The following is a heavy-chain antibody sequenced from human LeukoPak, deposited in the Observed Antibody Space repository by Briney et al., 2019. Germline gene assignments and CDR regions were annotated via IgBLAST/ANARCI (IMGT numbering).Heavy chain of an antibody. Sequence: GASVKVSCKTSAYTFTNHYIHWVRLAPGQGLEWMGLINPTGGNTNYAQNFQGRVTMTSDTSTTTIYMELSSLRFEDTAVYYCARVRDGYNDAYDIWGQGTMVVVPS. D-gene: IGHD5-24*01. CDR2: INPTGGNT. J-gene: IGHJ3*02. CDR1: AYTFTNHY. CDR3: ARVRDGYNDAYDI. V-gene: IGHV1-46*01.